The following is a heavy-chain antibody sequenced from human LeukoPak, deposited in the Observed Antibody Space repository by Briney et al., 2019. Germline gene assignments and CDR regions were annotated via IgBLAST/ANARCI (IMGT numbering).Heavy chain of an antibody. V-gene: IGHV4-39*07. CDR2: FYYTGST. Sequence: PSETLSLTCTVSGGSISSNGYYWGWIRQPPGKGLEWIGSFYYTGSTFYSPSLKSRVTISVDRSKNQFSLKLSSVTAADTAVYYCASSGSRADYWGQGTLVTVSS. CDR1: GGSISSNGYY. CDR3: ASSGSRADY. J-gene: IGHJ4*02. D-gene: IGHD6-13*01.